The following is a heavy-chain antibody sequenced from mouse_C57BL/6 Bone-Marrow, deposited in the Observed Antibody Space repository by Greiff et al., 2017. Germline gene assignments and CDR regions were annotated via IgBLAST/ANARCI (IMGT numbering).Heavy chain of an antibody. Sequence: QVQLKQPGAELVMPGASVKLSCKASGYTFTSYWMHWVKQRPGQGLEWIGEIDPSDSYTNYNQKFKGKSTLTVDKSSSTAYMQLSSLTSEDSAVYYCARSSYPFDYWGQGTTLTVSS. J-gene: IGHJ2*01. CDR3: ARSSYPFDY. CDR1: GYTFTSYW. CDR2: IDPSDSYT. V-gene: IGHV1-69*01. D-gene: IGHD6-1*01.